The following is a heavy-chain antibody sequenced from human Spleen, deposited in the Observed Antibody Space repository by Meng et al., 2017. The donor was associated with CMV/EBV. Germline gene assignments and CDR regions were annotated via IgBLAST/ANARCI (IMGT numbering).Heavy chain of an antibody. CDR3: AKSYTSSSFLDY. CDR2: ISSSSIYI. V-gene: IGHV3-21*01. CDR1: GFTFSSYS. Sequence: GGSLRLSCAASGFTFSSYSMNWVRQAPGKGLEWVSSISSSSIYIYYADSVKGRFTISRDNSKNTLYLQMSSLRAEDTAVYYCAKSYTSSSFLDYWGQGTLVTVSS. J-gene: IGHJ4*02. D-gene: IGHD6-6*01.